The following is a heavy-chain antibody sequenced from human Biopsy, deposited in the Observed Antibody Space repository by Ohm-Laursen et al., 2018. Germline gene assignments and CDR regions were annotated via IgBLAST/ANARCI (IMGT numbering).Heavy chain of an antibody. Sequence: ASVKVSCKPSGYTFTAFSAHWLRQAPGQGLEWMGWINPNSGGTDYSLKFQGRVTMTRDTSISTAYMELSSLRSEDTAVYYYAADINVWNVNYWGQGTQVTVSS. J-gene: IGHJ4*02. CDR1: GYTFTAFS. V-gene: IGHV1-2*02. CDR3: AADINVWNVNY. CDR2: INPNSGGT. D-gene: IGHD1-1*01.